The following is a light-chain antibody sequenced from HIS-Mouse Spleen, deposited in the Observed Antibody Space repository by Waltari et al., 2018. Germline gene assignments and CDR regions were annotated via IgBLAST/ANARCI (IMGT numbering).Light chain of an antibody. CDR2: DVS. Sequence: QSALTQPAYVSGSPGQSITISCTGTSSDVGGYNYVSWYQQHPGKAPKLMIYDVSNRHSGVSNRFSGSKSGNTASLNISGLQAEDEADYYCSSYTSSSFNVVFGGGTKLTVL. J-gene: IGLJ2*01. CDR3: SSYTSSSFNVV. CDR1: SSDVGGYNY. V-gene: IGLV2-14*03.